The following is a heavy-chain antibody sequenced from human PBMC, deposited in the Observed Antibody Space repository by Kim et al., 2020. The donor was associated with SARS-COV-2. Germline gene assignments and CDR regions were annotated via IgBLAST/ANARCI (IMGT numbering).Heavy chain of an antibody. CDR1: GGSVSSGSYY. D-gene: IGHD3-9*01. CDR2: IYYSGST. J-gene: IGHJ6*02. CDR3: ARDRGYFDTYGMDV. V-gene: IGHV4-61*01. Sequence: SETLSLTCTVSGGSVSSGSYYWSWIRQPPGKGLEWIGYIYYSGSTNYNPSLKSRVTISVDTSKNQFSLKLSSVTAADTAVYYCARDRGYFDTYGMDVWGQGTTVTVSS.